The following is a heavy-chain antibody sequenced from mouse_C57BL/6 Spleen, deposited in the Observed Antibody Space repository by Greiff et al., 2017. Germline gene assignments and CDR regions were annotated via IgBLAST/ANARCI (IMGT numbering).Heavy chain of an antibody. V-gene: IGHV1-82*01. Sequence: QVQLQQSGPELVKPGASVKISCKASGYAFSSSWMNWVKQRPGKGLEWIGRIYPGDGDTNYNGKFKGKATLTADKSSSTAYMQLSSLTSEDSAVYFCARGATVAFDYWGQGTTLTVSS. D-gene: IGHD1-1*01. CDR1: GYAFSSSW. CDR2: IYPGDGDT. J-gene: IGHJ2*01. CDR3: ARGATVAFDY.